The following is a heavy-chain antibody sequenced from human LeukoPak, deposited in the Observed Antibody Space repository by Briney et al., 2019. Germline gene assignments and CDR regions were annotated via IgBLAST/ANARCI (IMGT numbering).Heavy chain of an antibody. CDR2: IYHSGST. D-gene: IGHD3-9*01. CDR3: ARIQVDILTGYPDY. CDR1: GGSISSGGYS. V-gene: IGHV4-30-2*01. J-gene: IGHJ4*02. Sequence: SETLSLTCAVSGGSISSGGYSWSWIRQPPGKGLEWIGYIYHSGSTYYNPSLKSRVTISVDRSKNQFSLKLSSVTAADTAVYYCARIQVDILTGYPDYWGQGTLVTVCS.